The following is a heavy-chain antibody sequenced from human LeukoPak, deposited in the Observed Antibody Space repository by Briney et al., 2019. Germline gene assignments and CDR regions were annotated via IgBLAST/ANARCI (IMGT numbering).Heavy chain of an antibody. Sequence: SETLSLTCAVSGYSLSSGYYWGWIRPPPGKGLEWIGSIYHTGTTHYNASLRTRVTISVDTSKNQFSLKLTSVTAADTAVYYCARVLAGSGNYDYWGQGTLVTVSS. CDR2: IYHTGTT. D-gene: IGHD3-10*01. J-gene: IGHJ4*02. CDR1: GYSLSSGYY. V-gene: IGHV4-38-2*01. CDR3: ARVLAGSGNYDY.